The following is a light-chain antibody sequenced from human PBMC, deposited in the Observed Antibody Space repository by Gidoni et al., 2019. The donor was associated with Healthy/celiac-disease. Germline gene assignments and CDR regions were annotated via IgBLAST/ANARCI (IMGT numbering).Light chain of an antibody. CDR1: QTVGRSY. V-gene: IGKV3-20*01. J-gene: IGKJ1*01. CDR2: SAT. CDR3: QQFGFSPWT. Sequence: EIVLTQSPGTLSLFPGERAVLSCRASQTVGRSYIAWYQKKVGQPPRLLFYSATDRATGVPDRFIGSGSGTDFTLTISRLDPEDLGVYYCQQFGFSPWTFGQGTKVDIK.